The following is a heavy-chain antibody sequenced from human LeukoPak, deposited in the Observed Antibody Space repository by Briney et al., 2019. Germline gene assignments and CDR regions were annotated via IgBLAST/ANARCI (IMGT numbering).Heavy chain of an antibody. J-gene: IGHJ6*02. CDR3: AKGTGSSYGFFYYGMDV. CDR2: ISYDGSNK. Sequence: SGGSLRLSRAASGFTFSSYGMHWVRQAPGKGLEWVAVISYDGSNKYYADSVKGRFTISRDNSKNTLYLQMNSLRAEDTAVYYCAKGTGSSYGFFYYGMDVWGQGTTVTVSS. CDR1: GFTFSSYG. D-gene: IGHD5-18*01. V-gene: IGHV3-30*18.